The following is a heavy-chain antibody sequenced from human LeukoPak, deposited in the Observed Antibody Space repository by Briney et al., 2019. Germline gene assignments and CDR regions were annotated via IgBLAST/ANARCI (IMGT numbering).Heavy chain of an antibody. CDR3: AREGGGYYDSSGYYPLQH. CDR2: IYHSGST. V-gene: IGHV4-38-2*02. D-gene: IGHD3-22*01. CDR1: GYSISSGYY. Sequence: PSETLSLTCAVSGYSISSGYYWGWIRQPPGKGLEWIGSIYHSGSTYDNPSLKSRVTISVDTSKNQFSLKLSSVTAADTAVYYCAREGGGYYDSSGYYPLQHWGQGTLVTVSS. J-gene: IGHJ1*01.